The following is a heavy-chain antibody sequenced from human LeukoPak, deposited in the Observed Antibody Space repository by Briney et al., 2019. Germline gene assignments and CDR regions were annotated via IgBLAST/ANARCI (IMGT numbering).Heavy chain of an antibody. D-gene: IGHD3-10*01. J-gene: IGHJ5*02. CDR3: ARDFRITMVRGVIP. CDR2: ISSSSSYI. CDR1: GFTFSSYS. Sequence: PGGSLRLSCAASGFTFSSYSMNWVRQAPGKGLEWVSSISSSSSYIYYADSVKGRFTISRDNAKNSLYLQMNSLRAEDTDVYYCARDFRITMVRGVIPWGQGTLVTVSS. V-gene: IGHV3-21*01.